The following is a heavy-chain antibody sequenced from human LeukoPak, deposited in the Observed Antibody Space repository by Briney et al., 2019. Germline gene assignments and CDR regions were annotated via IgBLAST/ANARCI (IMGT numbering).Heavy chain of an antibody. CDR1: GGSISSGDYY. V-gene: IGHV4-30-4*01. J-gene: IGHJ1*01. CDR2: IYYSGST. Sequence: PSETLSLTCTVSGGSISSGDYYWSWIRQPPGKGLEWIGYIYYSGSTYYNPSLKSRVTISVDTSKNQFSLKLSSVTAADAAVYYCARDRTKIKFQHWGQGTLVTVSS. D-gene: IGHD5-24*01. CDR3: ARDRTKIKFQH.